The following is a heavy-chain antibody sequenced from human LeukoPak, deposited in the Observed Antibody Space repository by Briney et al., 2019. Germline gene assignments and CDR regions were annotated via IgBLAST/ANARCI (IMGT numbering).Heavy chain of an antibody. CDR1: GFTLSSYS. D-gene: IGHD3-3*01. V-gene: IGHV3-48*01. J-gene: IGHJ6*03. Sequence: PGGSLRLSCAASGFTLSSYSMNWVRQAPGKGLEWVSYISSSSSTIYYADSVKGRFTISRDNAKNSLYLQMNSLRAEDTAVYYCARDCYDFSVCYYYMDVWGKGTTVTVSS. CDR3: ARDCYDFSVCYYYMDV. CDR2: ISSSSSTI.